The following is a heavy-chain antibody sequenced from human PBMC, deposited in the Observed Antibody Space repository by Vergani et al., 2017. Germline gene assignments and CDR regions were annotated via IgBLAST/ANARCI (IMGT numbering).Heavy chain of an antibody. CDR1: GYSFTTYW. D-gene: IGHD2-15*01. CDR2: IYPGDTDT. J-gene: IGHJ3*02. V-gene: IGHV5-51*01. Sequence: EVQLVQSGAEVKKPGESLKIPCKGSGYSFTTYWIGWVRQMPGKGLEWMGIIYPGDTDTRYSPSFQGQVTISADKSISTAYLQWSSLKASDTAMYYCARRLXGYCSGGSCYSPGAFDIWGQGTMVTVSS. CDR3: ARRLXGYCSGGSCYSPGAFDI.